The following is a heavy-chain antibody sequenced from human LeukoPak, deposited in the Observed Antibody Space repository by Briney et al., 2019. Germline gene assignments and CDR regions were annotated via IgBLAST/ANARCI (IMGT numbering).Heavy chain of an antibody. D-gene: IGHD6-6*01. CDR2: ISAYNGNT. CDR1: GYTFTSYG. CDR3: ARDKTTGSGRSSSDLHPPQLGY. V-gene: IGHV1-18*01. J-gene: IGHJ4*02. Sequence: ASVKVSCKASGYTFTSYGISWVRQAPGQGLEWMGWISAYNGNTNYAQKLQGRVTMTTDTSTSTASMELRSLRSDDTAVYSCARDKTTGSGRSSSDLHPPQLGYWGPGTLVTVSS.